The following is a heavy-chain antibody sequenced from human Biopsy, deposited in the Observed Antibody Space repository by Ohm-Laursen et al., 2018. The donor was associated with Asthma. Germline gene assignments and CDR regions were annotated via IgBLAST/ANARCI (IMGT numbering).Heavy chain of an antibody. CDR2: VSYDGGVV. CDR1: GFVFRSHA. V-gene: IGHV3-30*18. CDR3: AKRRGYSGLTDFDH. D-gene: IGHD6-19*01. Sequence: TLSLTCAASGFVFRSHAMHWVRQAPGKGLEWVAVVSYDGGVVHYADSMKGRFTISRDNAKSTLYLQMNRLRTDDTAVYFCAKRRGYSGLTDFDHWGQGTLVTVSS. J-gene: IGHJ4*02.